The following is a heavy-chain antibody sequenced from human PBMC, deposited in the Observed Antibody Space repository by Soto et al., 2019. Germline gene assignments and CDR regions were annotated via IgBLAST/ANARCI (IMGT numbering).Heavy chain of an antibody. V-gene: IGHV3-11*01. CDR2: ISSSGSTI. J-gene: IGHJ6*02. Sequence: VGSLRLSCAASGFTFSDYYMSWIRQAPGKGLEWVSYISSSGSTIYYADSVKGRFTISRDNAKNSLYLQMNSLRAEDTAVYYCARDLGAAAPYGMDVWGQGTTVTVSS. CDR1: GFTFSDYY. D-gene: IGHD6-13*01. CDR3: ARDLGAAAPYGMDV.